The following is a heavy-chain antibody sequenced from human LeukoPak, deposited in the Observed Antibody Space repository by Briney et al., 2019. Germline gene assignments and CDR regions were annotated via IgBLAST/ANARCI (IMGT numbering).Heavy chain of an antibody. V-gene: IGHV1-2*02. CDR1: GYTFTGSY. D-gene: IGHD3-10*01. CDR2: INPNSGGT. J-gene: IGHJ4*02. Sequence: ASVKVSCKASGYTFTGSYMHWVRQAPGQGLEWMGWINPNSGGTNYAQKFQGRVTMTRDTSISTAYMELSRLRSDDTAVYYCARSKGRITMVRGVTPNFDYWGQGTLVTVSS. CDR3: ARSKGRITMVRGVTPNFDY.